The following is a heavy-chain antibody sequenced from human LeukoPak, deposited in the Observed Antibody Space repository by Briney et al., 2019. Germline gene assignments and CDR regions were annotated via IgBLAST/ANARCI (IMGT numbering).Heavy chain of an antibody. CDR3: ARDFAYKKFDY. Sequence: PGGSLRLSCAASGLIFSGSWMNWVRQAPGKGLEWVASINPDDNKKGLADSVRGRFTISRDDAENSLYLQMNSLRVEDTAVYYCARDFAYKKFDYWGQGTLVTVSS. CDR2: INPDDNKK. J-gene: IGHJ4*02. D-gene: IGHD2-21*01. CDR1: GLIFSGSW. V-gene: IGHV3-7*03.